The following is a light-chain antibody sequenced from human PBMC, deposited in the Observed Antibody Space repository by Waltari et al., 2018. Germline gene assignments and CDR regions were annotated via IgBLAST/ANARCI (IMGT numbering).Light chain of an antibody. CDR2: DVS. J-gene: IGLJ2*01. CDR1: SSDVGGYNY. CDR3: SSYTTSSTLV. V-gene: IGLV2-14*03. Sequence: QSALTQPASVSGSPGQSITISCTGTSSDVGGYNYVSWYLQHPGKAPKLMIYDVSNRPSGVSNRFCGSKSGNTASLTISGLQAEDEADYYCSSYTTSSTLVFGGGTKLTVL.